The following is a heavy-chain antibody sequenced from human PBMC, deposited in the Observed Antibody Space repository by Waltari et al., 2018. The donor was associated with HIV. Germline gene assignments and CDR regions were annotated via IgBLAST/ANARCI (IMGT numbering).Heavy chain of an antibody. CDR1: GFTFSTYS. Sequence: EVQLVESGGGLVKPGGSLRLSCAASGFTFSTYSMNWVRQAPGKGPEWVSSISSTGSFIYYADSVKGRFTISRDNAKNSLYLQMDSLRADDTSVYYCARDGRGSSWYLNWFDPWGQGIQVTVSS. V-gene: IGHV3-21*01. J-gene: IGHJ5*02. CDR3: ARDGRGSSWYLNWFDP. CDR2: ISSTGSFI. D-gene: IGHD6-13*01.